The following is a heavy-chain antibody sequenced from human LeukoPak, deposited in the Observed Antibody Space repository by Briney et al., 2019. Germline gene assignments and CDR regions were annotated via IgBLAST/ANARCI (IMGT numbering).Heavy chain of an antibody. CDR3: ARAGVRGVISWFDP. Sequence: GGSLRLSCAASGFTFSSYWVHWVRQAPGKGLVWVSRINSDGSSTSYADSVKGRFTISRDNAKNTLYLQMNSLRAEDTAVYYCARAGVRGVISWFDPWGQGTLVTVSS. CDR1: GFTFSSYW. V-gene: IGHV3-74*01. J-gene: IGHJ5*02. D-gene: IGHD3-10*01. CDR2: INSDGSST.